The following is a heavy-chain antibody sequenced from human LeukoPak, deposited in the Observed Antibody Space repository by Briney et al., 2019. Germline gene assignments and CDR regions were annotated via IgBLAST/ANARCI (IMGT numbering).Heavy chain of an antibody. V-gene: IGHV3-21*03. CDR3: ITTSDIREPKYSFDY. CDR2: ISSSSSYI. J-gene: IGHJ4*02. CDR1: GFTFSSYS. Sequence: GGSLRLSCAASGFTFSSYSMNWVRQAPGKGLEWVSSISSSSSYIYYADSVKGRFTISRDNAKNSLYLQMNSLKTEDTAVYYCITTSDIREPKYSFDYWGQGTLVTVSS. D-gene: IGHD3-9*01.